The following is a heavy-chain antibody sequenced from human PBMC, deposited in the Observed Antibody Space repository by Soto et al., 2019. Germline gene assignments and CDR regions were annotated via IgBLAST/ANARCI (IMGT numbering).Heavy chain of an antibody. D-gene: IGHD3-22*01. CDR1: GFTFSSYG. V-gene: IGHV3-30*18. CDR3: AKVVDYYDSSGYGDYFDY. Sequence: QVQLVESGGGVVQPGRSLRLSCAASGFTFSSYGMHWVRQAPGKGLEWVAVISYDGSNKYYADSVKGRFTISRDNSKNTLYLQMNSLRAEDTAVYYCAKVVDYYDSSGYGDYFDYWGQGTLVTVSS. CDR2: ISYDGSNK. J-gene: IGHJ4*02.